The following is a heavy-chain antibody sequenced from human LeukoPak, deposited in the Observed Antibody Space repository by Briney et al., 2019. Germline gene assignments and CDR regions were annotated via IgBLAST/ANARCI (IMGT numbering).Heavy chain of an antibody. CDR3: ARGGPPGYYYDYYMDV. CDR2: IYYSGST. Sequence: SQTLSLTCTVSGGSISSGSYYWSWLRQTPGKGLEWIGQIYYSGSTNFNPSLKSRVTISVDTSKNQFSLKMSSVTAADTAVYFCARGGPPGYYYDYYMDVWGKGTTVTISS. V-gene: IGHV4-61*01. J-gene: IGHJ6*03. CDR1: GGSISSGSYY.